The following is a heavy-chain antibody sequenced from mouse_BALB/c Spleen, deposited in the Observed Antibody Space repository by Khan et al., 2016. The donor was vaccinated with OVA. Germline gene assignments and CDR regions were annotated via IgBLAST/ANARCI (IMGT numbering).Heavy chain of an antibody. CDR2: IYPGNNET. D-gene: IGHD2-12*01. V-gene: IGHV1-5*01. J-gene: IGHJ3*01. Sequence: VQLQQSGTVLARPGASVKMSCKTSGYTFSSYLIHWVKQRPGQGLEWVGDIYPGNNETTYNEKFKDKAKLTAGTSATTAYMDLSSLTKEDFAVYYCTRGGYSSFAYWGQGTLVTVSA. CDR1: GYTFSSYL. CDR3: TRGGYSSFAY.